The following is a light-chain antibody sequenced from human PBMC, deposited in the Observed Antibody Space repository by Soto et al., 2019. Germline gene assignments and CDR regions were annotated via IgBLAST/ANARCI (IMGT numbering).Light chain of an antibody. V-gene: IGKV1-39*01. CDR3: QQNYSTPRQ. CDR2: AAS. J-gene: IGKJ1*01. Sequence: DIQMTQSPSSLSASVGDRVTITCRASQSISSYLNWYQQKPRKAPKLLIYAASSLQSGVPSRFSGSVSGTDFTITISSLQPEDFATYYCQQNYSTPRQFGQGTKGDIK. CDR1: QSISSY.